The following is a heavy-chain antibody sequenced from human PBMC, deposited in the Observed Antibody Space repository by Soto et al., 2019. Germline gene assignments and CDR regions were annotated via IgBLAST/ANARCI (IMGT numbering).Heavy chain of an antibody. CDR1: GYTFTNYG. J-gene: IGHJ5*02. D-gene: IGHD3-10*01. Sequence: QVYLVQSGAEVRKPGASVKVSCKASGYTFTNYGVAWVRQAPGHGLEWMGWISGYNGNTNYAQKFQGRVTMTRDTATSTAYMELKTVRSDDTAIYYCARGLVKALNGGGLGAHNWFDPWGQGTLVTVSS. V-gene: IGHV1-18*01. CDR3: ARGLVKALNGGGLGAHNWFDP. CDR2: ISGYNGNT.